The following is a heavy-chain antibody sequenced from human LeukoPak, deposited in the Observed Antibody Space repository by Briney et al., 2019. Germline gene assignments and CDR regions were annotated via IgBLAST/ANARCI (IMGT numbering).Heavy chain of an antibody. Sequence: SETLSLTCTVSGGSISSGDYYWSWIRQPPGKGLEWIGYIYYSGSTNYNPSLKSRVTISVDTSKNQFSLKLSSVTAADTAVYYCARDSRGYYYDSSAPEDIWGQGTMVTVSS. V-gene: IGHV4-61*08. CDR1: GGSISSGDYY. D-gene: IGHD3-22*01. J-gene: IGHJ3*02. CDR3: ARDSRGYYYDSSAPEDI. CDR2: IYYSGST.